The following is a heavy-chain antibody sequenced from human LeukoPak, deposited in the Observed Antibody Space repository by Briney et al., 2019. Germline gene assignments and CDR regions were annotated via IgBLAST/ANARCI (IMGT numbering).Heavy chain of an antibody. V-gene: IGHV4-38-2*02. CDR2: IHHGGST. D-gene: IGHD3-22*01. CDR3: ARGPPYYYDSSGYRDAFDI. CDR1: SYSISRGYY. J-gene: IGHJ3*02. Sequence: SETLSLTCTVSSYSISRGYYWGWIRQSPGKGLGWIGNIHHGGSTSYKPSLKSRVTISLDMSKNQFSLKLNSVTAADTAVYYCARGPPYYYDSSGYRDAFDIWGQGTMVTVSS.